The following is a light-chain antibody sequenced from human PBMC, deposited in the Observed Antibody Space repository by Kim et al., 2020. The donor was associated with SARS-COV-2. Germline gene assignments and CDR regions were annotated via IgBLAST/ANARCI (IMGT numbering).Light chain of an antibody. Sequence: NFMLTQPHSVSGSPGKAVTISCTRSSDNVASNYVQWFQQRPGRAPTTVIYDNNQRPSGVPDRFSGSIDTSSNSASLNISGLRTEDEADYYCQSHDNIHWVFGGGTQLTVL. CDR2: DNN. V-gene: IGLV6-57*03. CDR1: SDNVASNY. J-gene: IGLJ3*02. CDR3: QSHDNIHWV.